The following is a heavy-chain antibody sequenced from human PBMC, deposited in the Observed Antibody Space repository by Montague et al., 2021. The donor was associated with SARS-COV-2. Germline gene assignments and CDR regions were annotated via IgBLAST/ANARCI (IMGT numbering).Heavy chain of an antibody. CDR3: ARGRRYSSTWYGAFDP. D-gene: IGHD6-13*01. V-gene: IGHV4-31*03. CDR2: SYYSGST. Sequence: TLSLTCTVSGGSISSTTYRWGWIRQPPGKGLEWIGYSYYSGSTYYNPSLKSRVSISVDTSKNQFSLKLSSVTAADTAVYYCARGRRYSSTWYGAFDPWGQGMQVTVFS. CDR1: GGSISSTTYR. J-gene: IGHJ5*02.